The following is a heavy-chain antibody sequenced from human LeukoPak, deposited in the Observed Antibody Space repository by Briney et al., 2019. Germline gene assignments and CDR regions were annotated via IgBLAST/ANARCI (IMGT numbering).Heavy chain of an antibody. Sequence: ASVKVSCKASGYTFTNYGISWVRQAPGQGLEWMGWINPNSGGTNYAQKFQGRVTMTRDTSISTAYMELSRLRSDDTAVYYCARDPASSGYYRDYWGQGTLVTVSS. J-gene: IGHJ4*02. D-gene: IGHD3-22*01. CDR2: INPNSGGT. CDR3: ARDPASSGYYRDY. V-gene: IGHV1-2*02. CDR1: GYTFTNYG.